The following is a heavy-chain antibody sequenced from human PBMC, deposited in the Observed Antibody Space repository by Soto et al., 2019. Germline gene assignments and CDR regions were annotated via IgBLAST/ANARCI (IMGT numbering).Heavy chain of an antibody. Sequence: GGSLRLSCAASGFTFSSYGMHWVRQAPGKGLEWVAVIWYDGSNKYYADSVKGRFTISRDNSKNTLYLQMNSLRAEDTAVYYCARDRAVDIVAPPHYWGQGTLVTVSS. CDR3: ARDRAVDIVAPPHY. CDR1: GFTFSSYG. V-gene: IGHV3-33*01. D-gene: IGHD5-12*01. CDR2: IWYDGSNK. J-gene: IGHJ4*02.